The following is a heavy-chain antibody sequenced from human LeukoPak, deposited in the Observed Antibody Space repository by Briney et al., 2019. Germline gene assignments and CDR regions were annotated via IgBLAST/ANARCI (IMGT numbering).Heavy chain of an antibody. CDR3: ARRKGASLDY. J-gene: IGHJ4*02. D-gene: IGHD3-16*01. Sequence: SETLSLTCTVSGGSISSYYWSWIRQPPGKGLEWIGYIYYSGSTNYNPSLKSRVTISVDTSKTQFSLKLSSVTAADTAVYYCARRKGASLDYWGQGTLVTVSS. V-gene: IGHV4-59*08. CDR2: IYYSGST. CDR1: GGSISSYY.